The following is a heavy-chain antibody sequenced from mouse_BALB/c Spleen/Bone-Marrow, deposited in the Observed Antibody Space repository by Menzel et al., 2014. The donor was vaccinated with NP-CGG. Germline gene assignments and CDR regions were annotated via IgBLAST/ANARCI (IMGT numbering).Heavy chain of an antibody. CDR3: TKRQIHYYGYYLDY. D-gene: IGHD1-2*01. CDR1: GYSITRGYR. CDR2: IQYSGST. Sequence: DVQLVESGPDLVKPSQSLPLTCTVTGYSITRGYRWHWLRQFPANNLEWMGYIQYSGSTNYNPSLKSRISITRDTSKNHFFLQLNSVTTEDTATYYCTKRQIHYYGYYLDYWGQGTTRTVSS. V-gene: IGHV3-1*02. J-gene: IGHJ2*01.